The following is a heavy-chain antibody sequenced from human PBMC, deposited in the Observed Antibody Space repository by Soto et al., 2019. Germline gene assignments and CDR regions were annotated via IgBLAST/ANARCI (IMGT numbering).Heavy chain of an antibody. CDR3: AREVEVHTPVFGF. CDR1: GGTFNNYA. V-gene: IGHV1-69*01. D-gene: IGHD2-2*01. Sequence: QVQLVQSGAEVKRPGSSEKVSCKASGGTFNNYAINWVRQAPGQGLEWMGDISPMFGKANYAQKFQGRVKITADDSTATAYLELSSLRSEDTALYYCAREVEVHTPVFGFWGQGSLVTVSS. J-gene: IGHJ4*02. CDR2: ISPMFGKA.